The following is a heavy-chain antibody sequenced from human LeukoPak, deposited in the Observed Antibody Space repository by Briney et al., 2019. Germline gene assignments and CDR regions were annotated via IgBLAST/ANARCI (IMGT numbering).Heavy chain of an antibody. J-gene: IGHJ4*02. V-gene: IGHV3-48*02. CDR2: ISSSSSPI. CDR3: ARDAYGSSGYSPFDY. CDR1: GFTFSSYG. D-gene: IGHD3-22*01. Sequence: GGSLRLSCAASGFTFSSYGMNWVRQAPGKGLEWVSYISSSSSPIYYADSVKGRFTISRDNAKNSLYLQMNSLRDEDTAVYYCARDAYGSSGYSPFDYWGQGTLVTVSS.